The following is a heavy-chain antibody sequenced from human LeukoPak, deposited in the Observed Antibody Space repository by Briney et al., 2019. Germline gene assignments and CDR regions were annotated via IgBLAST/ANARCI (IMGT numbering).Heavy chain of an antibody. CDR1: GGSLSGYY. CDR3: ARDHNYDSSGYFLYY. D-gene: IGHD3-22*01. V-gene: IGHV4-34*01. J-gene: IGHJ4*02. Sequence: PSETLSLTCAVYGGSLSGYYWNWIRQPPGKGLEWIGEINHSGNTNYSPSLKSRVTMSVDTSKNQFSLRLSSVTAADTAVYYCARDHNYDSSGYFLYYWGQGTLVTVSS. CDR2: INHSGNT.